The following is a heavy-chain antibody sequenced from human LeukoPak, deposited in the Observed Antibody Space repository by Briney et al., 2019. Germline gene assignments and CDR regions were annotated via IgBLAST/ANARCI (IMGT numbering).Heavy chain of an antibody. D-gene: IGHD1-14*01. CDR2: ISWDGGST. Sequence: GGSLRFSCAASGFTFDDYTMHWVRQAPGKGLEWVSLISWDGGSTYYADSVKGRFTISRDNSKNSLYLQMNSLRTEDTALYYCARASRSYYYYYMDVWGKGTTVTVSS. CDR1: GFTFDDYT. V-gene: IGHV3-43*01. CDR3: ARASRSYYYYYMDV. J-gene: IGHJ6*03.